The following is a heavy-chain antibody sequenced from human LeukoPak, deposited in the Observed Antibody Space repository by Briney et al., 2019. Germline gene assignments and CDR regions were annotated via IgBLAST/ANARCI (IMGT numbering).Heavy chain of an antibody. Sequence: GGSLRLSCAASGFTFSNYWMSWVRQAPGKGPEWVANIKQDGSEKYYVDSVKGRFTISRDNAKNSLYLQMNSLRAEDTAVYYCAREVRGVIIRNPRFDYWGQGTLVTVSS. V-gene: IGHV3-7*01. CDR3: AREVRGVIIRNPRFDY. CDR1: GFTFSNYW. D-gene: IGHD3-10*01. J-gene: IGHJ4*02. CDR2: IKQDGSEK.